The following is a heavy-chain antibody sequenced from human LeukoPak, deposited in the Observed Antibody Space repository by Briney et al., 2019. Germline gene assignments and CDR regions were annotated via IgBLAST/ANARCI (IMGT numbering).Heavy chain of an antibody. Sequence: ASVKVSCKASGYTFTGYYMHWVRQAPGQGLEWMGWINPNSGGTNYAQKFQGRVTMTRDTSISTAYMELSRLRSDDTAVYYCARVAVDGQQLTDAEYFQHWGQGTLVTVSS. J-gene: IGHJ1*01. D-gene: IGHD6-13*01. CDR2: INPNSGGT. CDR3: ARVAVDGQQLTDAEYFQH. CDR1: GYTFTGYY. V-gene: IGHV1-2*02.